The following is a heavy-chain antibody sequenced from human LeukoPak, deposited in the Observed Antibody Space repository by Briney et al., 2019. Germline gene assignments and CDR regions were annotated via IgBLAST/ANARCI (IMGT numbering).Heavy chain of an antibody. CDR3: ARLQRAAAGYGYYCYGMDV. Sequence: SETLSPTCTVSGGSISSSSYYWGWIRQPPGKGLEWIGSIYYSGSTYYNPSLKSRVTISVDTSKNQFSLKLSSVTAADTAVYYCARLQRAAAGYGYYCYGMDVWGQGTTVTVSS. J-gene: IGHJ6*02. CDR2: IYYSGST. CDR1: GGSISSSSYY. D-gene: IGHD6-13*01. V-gene: IGHV4-39*01.